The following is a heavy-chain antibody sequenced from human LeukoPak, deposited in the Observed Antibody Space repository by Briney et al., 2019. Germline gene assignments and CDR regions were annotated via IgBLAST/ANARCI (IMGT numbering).Heavy chain of an antibody. D-gene: IGHD3-10*01. J-gene: IGHJ4*02. V-gene: IGHV4-34*01. Sequence: SETLSLTCAVYGGSFSGYSWSWIRQPPGKGLEWIGEINHSGSTNYNPSVRSRVTISVDTSKNQFSLKLSSVTAADTAVYYCARGVTLARGVSRFDCWGQGTLVTVSS. CDR2: INHSGST. CDR1: GGSFSGYS. CDR3: ARGVTLARGVSRFDC.